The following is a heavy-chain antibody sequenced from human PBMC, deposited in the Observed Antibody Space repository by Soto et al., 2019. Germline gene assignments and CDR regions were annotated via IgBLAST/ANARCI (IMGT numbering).Heavy chain of an antibody. CDR1: GGSISSSSYY. CDR2: IYYSGST. CDR3: ARGAHDYGDYVVRRSGWFDP. J-gene: IGHJ5*02. V-gene: IGHV4-39*01. Sequence: ETLSLTCTVSGGSISSSSYYWGWIRQPPGKGLEWIGSIYYSGSTYYNPSLKSRVTISVDTSRNQFSLKLSSVTAADTAVYYCARGAHDYGDYVVRRSGWFDPWGQGTLVTVSS. D-gene: IGHD4-17*01.